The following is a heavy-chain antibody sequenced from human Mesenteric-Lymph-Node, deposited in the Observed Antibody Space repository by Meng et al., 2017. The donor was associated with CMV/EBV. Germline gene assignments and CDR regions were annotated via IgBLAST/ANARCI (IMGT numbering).Heavy chain of an antibody. J-gene: IGHJ6*02. CDR1: GFTFSSFG. D-gene: IGHD4-11*01. V-gene: IGHV3-33*06. CDR2: IWYDGSNK. CDR3: AKQITVTNYYYYYAMDV. Sequence: GESLKISCAASGFTFSSFGLHWVRQAPGKGLEWVAVIWYDGSNKYYADSVKGRFTISRDNSKNTLYLQMNSLRAEDTAVYYCAKQITVTNYYYYYAMDVWGQGTTVTVSS.